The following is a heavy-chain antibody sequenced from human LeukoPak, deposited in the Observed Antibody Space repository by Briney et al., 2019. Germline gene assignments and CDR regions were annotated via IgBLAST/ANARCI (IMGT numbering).Heavy chain of an antibody. CDR3: ARDGDSSGYLEDY. V-gene: IGHV3-33*01. CDR2: IWYDGSNK. J-gene: IGHJ4*02. CDR1: GFTFSSYG. Sequence: PGGSLRLSCAASGFTFSSYGMHWVRQAPGKGLEWVAVIWYDGSNKYYADSVKGRFTISRDNSKNTLYLQMNSLRAEDTAVYYCARDGDSSGYLEDYWGQGTQVTVCS. D-gene: IGHD3-22*01.